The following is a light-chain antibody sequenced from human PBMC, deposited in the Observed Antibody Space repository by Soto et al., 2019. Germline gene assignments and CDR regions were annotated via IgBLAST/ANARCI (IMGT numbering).Light chain of an antibody. CDR2: GAS. CDR1: ASITSNS. V-gene: IGKV3-20*01. Sequence: EIVLTQSPGTLSFSPGERATLSCRASASITSNSLAWYQQKPGQAPRLLISGASKRAAGIPYRFTGSGSGTDFTLTISRLEPEDFAVYYCQRYDASSTFGQGTRLEIK. J-gene: IGKJ5*01. CDR3: QRYDASST.